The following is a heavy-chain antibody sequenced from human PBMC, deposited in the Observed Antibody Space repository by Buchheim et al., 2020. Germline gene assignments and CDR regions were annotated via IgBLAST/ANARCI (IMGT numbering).Heavy chain of an antibody. V-gene: IGHV3-7*04. CDR1: GFTFSDYY. CDR3: ARDPGQTYYYYYMDV. CDR2: INQDGSEE. Sequence: VQLVESGGGLVKPGGSLRLSCAASGFTFSDYYWSWIRQAPGKGLEWVATINQDGSEEYYVDLVKGRFTISRDHGKNSLYLQMNSLRADDTAVYYCARDPGQTYYYYYMDVWGKGT. J-gene: IGHJ6*03.